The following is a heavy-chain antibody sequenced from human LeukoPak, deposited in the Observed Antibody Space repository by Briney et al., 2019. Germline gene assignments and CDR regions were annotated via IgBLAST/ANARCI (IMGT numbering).Heavy chain of an antibody. J-gene: IGHJ6*02. V-gene: IGHV3-64*01. Sequence: GGSLRLSCAASGFTFSSYAMHWVRQAPGKGLEYVSGISSNGGSTYYANSVKGRFTISRDNSKNTLYLQMGSLRAEDMAVYYCARGYDFWSGYWYYYYYGMDVWGQGTTVTVSS. CDR2: ISSNGGST. CDR3: ARGYDFWSGYWYYYYYGMDV. CDR1: GFTFSSYA. D-gene: IGHD3-3*01.